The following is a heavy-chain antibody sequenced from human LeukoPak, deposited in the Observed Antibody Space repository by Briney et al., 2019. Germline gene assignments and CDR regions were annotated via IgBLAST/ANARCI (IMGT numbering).Heavy chain of an antibody. J-gene: IGHJ4*02. D-gene: IGHD5-18*01. V-gene: IGHV3-11*03. CDR1: GFTFSDYY. CDR2: ISSSSRNT. Sequence: GWSLRLSCAASGFTFSDYYMSWIRQAPAKGLEWVSYISSSSRNTNYADSVKGRFSISRDNAKDSLYLQTNSLRAEDTAVYYCARLEYSYGYFIDYWGQGSLVTVSS. CDR3: ARLEYSYGYFIDY.